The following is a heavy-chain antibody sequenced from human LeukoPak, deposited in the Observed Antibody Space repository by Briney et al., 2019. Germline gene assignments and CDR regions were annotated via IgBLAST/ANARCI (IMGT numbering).Heavy chain of an antibody. Sequence: SGTLSLTCAVSGGSISSSNWWSWVRQPPGKGLEWIGEIYHSGSTNYNPSLKSRVTISVDKPKNQFSLKLSSVTAADTAVYYCARDRAGFHDAFDIWGQGTMVTVSS. V-gene: IGHV4-4*02. D-gene: IGHD3-10*01. CDR1: GGSISSSNW. J-gene: IGHJ3*02. CDR3: ARDRAGFHDAFDI. CDR2: IYHSGST.